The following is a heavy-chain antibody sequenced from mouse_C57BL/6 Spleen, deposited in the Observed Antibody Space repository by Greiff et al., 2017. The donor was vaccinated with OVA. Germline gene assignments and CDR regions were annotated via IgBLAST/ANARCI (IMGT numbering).Heavy chain of an antibody. CDR2: IDPSDSYT. Sequence: QVQLQQPGAELVMPGASVKLSCKASGYTFTSSWMHWVKQRPGQGLEWIGAIDPSDSYTNYNQKFKGKSTLPVENSSSTAYMQLSSLTSEDSAVYYFARLRLRRRGYFDYWGQGTTLTVSS. CDR3: ARLRLRRRGYFDY. V-gene: IGHV1-69*01. CDR1: GYTFTSSW. J-gene: IGHJ2*01. D-gene: IGHD2-4*01.